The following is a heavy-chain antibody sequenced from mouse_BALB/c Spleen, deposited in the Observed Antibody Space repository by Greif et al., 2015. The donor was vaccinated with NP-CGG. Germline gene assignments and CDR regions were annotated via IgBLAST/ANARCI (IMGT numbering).Heavy chain of an antibody. D-gene: IGHD2-1*01. V-gene: IGHV5-6*01. CDR2: ISSGGSYT. Sequence: EVQLVESGGDLVKPGGSLKLSCAASGFTFSSYGMSWVRQTPDKRLEWVATISSGGSYTYYPDSVKGRFTISRDNAKNTLYLQMSSLKSEDTAMYYCARQRGISANGNWFAYWGQGTLVTVSA. CDR3: ARQRGISANGNWFAY. CDR1: GFTFSSYG. J-gene: IGHJ3*01.